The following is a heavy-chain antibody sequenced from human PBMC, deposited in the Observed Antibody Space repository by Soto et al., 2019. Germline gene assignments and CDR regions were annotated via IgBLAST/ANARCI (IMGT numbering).Heavy chain of an antibody. J-gene: IGHJ4*02. V-gene: IGHV3-30*18. CDR3: AKGGRQWLVTSDFNY. D-gene: IGHD6-19*01. Sequence: GGSLRLSGAGSGCNFSDYAMHWVRQAQGKGLEWVAVVSHDGRNTHYADSVKGRFTISRDSSKNTVSLEMTSLRAEDTAVYYCAKGGRQWLVTSDFNYWGQGALVTVSS. CDR2: VSHDGRNT. CDR1: GCNFSDYA.